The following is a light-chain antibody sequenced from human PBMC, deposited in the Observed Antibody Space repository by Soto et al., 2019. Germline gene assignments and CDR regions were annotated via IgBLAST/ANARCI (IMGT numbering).Light chain of an antibody. CDR2: FDD. V-gene: IGLV1-36*01. CDR1: SSNIGKNA. CDR3: ATWDDSLNGVV. Sequence: QSVLTQPPSVSEAPRQRVSISCSGSSSNIGKNAVSWYQQVPGEAPKLVIHFDDMLPSGVSGRFSGSKSGTSASLAISGLQSEDEADYYCATWDDSLNGVVFGGGTKLTVL. J-gene: IGLJ2*01.